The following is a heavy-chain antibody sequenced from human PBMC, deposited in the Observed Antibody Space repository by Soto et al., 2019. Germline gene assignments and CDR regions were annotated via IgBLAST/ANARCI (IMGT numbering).Heavy chain of an antibody. CDR2: IYHSGST. CDR1: GGSISSGGYS. CDR3: ARGLYCSGGSCYFAYFDY. J-gene: IGHJ4*02. Sequence: SETLSLTCAVSGGSISSGGYSWSWIRQPPGKGLEWIGYIYHSGSTYYNPSLKSRVTISVDRSKNQFSLKLSSVTAADTAVYYCARGLYCSGGSCYFAYFDYWGQGTLVTVSS. D-gene: IGHD2-15*01. V-gene: IGHV4-30-2*01.